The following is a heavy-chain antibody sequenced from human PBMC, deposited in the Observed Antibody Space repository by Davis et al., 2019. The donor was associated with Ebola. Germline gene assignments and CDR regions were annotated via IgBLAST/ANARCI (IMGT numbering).Heavy chain of an antibody. J-gene: IGHJ5*02. Sequence: SETLSLTCAVYGGSFSGYYWSWIRQPPGKGLEWIGEINHSGSTNYNPSLKSRVTISVDTSKNQFSLKLSSVTAADTAVYYCARGSLRFLEWLLSADNWFDPWGQGTLVTVSS. CDR3: ARGSLRFLEWLLSADNWFDP. CDR2: INHSGST. CDR1: GGSFSGYY. D-gene: IGHD3-3*01. V-gene: IGHV4-34*01.